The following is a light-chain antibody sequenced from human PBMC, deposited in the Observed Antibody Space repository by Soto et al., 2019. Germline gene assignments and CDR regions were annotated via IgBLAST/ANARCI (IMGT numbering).Light chain of an antibody. Sequence: EIVMTQSPATLSVSPGERATLSCRASQSVGSNLAWYQLKPGQAPRLLIYGATTRATGIPARFGGSGSGTEFTLTISGLQSEDFAVYYGQNWRTFGQGTKVEIK. CDR2: GAT. CDR3: QNWRT. V-gene: IGKV3-15*01. J-gene: IGKJ1*01. CDR1: QSVGSN.